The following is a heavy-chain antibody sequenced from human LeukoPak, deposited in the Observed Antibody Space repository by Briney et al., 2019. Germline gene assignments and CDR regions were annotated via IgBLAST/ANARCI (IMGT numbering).Heavy chain of an antibody. CDR1: GGSINSYY. D-gene: IGHD5-24*01. Sequence: PSETLSLTCTVSGGSINSYYWSWIRQPPGKGLEWIGYIYYSGDTDYNPSLKSRVTISVDTSKNQFSLKLSSVTAADTAVYYCARERRDAYNCYFDYWGQGTLVTVSS. J-gene: IGHJ4*02. CDR3: ARERRDAYNCYFDY. V-gene: IGHV4-59*01. CDR2: IYYSGDT.